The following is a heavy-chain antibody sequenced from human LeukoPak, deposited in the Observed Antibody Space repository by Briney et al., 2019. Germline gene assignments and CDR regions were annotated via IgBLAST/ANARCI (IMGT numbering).Heavy chain of an antibody. CDR2: IRGSGDST. CDR3: AKQGGHRLNWFDP. Sequence: GGSLRLSCAASGFTFSTYAMYWVRQAPGKGLEWVSAIRGSGDSTYYADSVKGRFTISRDNSKNTLYLQMNSLRAEDTAVYYCAKQGGHRLNWFDPWGQGTLVTVSS. V-gene: IGHV3-23*01. J-gene: IGHJ5*02. CDR1: GFTFSTYA.